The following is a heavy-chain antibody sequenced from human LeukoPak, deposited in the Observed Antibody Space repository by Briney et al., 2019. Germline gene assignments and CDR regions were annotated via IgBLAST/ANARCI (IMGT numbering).Heavy chain of an antibody. V-gene: IGHV3-23*01. J-gene: IGHJ4*02. CDR2: ISGSGGST. CDR3: AKVMSYGDYVVDY. D-gene: IGHD4-17*01. Sequence: GGSLRLSCAASGFTFSDYWMHWVRQAPGKGLEWVLAISGSGGSTYYADSVKGRFTISRDNSKNTLYLQMNSLRAEDTAVYYCAKVMSYGDYVVDYWGQGTLVTVSS. CDR1: GFTFSDYW.